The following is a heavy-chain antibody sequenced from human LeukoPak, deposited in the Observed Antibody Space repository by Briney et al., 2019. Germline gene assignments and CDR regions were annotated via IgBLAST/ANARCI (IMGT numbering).Heavy chain of an antibody. CDR2: ISGSGSTI. CDR1: GFTFSAYY. J-gene: IGHJ6*02. V-gene: IGHV3-11*01. CDR3: ATDRPADNSCWYRRPSTYNHYGMDF. D-gene: IGHD6-13*01. Sequence: GGSLRLSCAASGFTFSAYYMSWVRQAPGEGLEWVSYISGSGSTIYYADSVKGRFTISRDNSKNTLYLQINSLRAEDTAVYYFATDRPADNSCWYRRPSTYNHYGMDFWGQGTTVTVSS.